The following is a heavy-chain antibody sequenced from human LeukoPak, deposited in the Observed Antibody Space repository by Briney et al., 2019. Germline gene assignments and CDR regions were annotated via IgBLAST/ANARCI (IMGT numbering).Heavy chain of an antibody. J-gene: IGHJ6*02. V-gene: IGHV4-59*08. Sequence: SETLSLTCTVSGGSISSYYWSWIRQPPGKGLEWVGYIYYNGITNYNPSLESRVTTSVDTSKNQFSLKLSSVTAADTAVYYAVPVIGHGMGVWGQGTTVTVSS. CDR3: VPVIGHGMGV. D-gene: IGHD3-16*02. CDR2: IYYNGIT. CDR1: GGSISSYY.